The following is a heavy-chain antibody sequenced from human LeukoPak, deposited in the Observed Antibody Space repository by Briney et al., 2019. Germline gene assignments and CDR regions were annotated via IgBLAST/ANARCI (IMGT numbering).Heavy chain of an antibody. J-gene: IGHJ2*01. D-gene: IGHD7-27*01. CDR1: GFSVSNNY. CDR3: AREAGTGERWYFDL. Sequence: PGGSLRLSCAVSGFSVSNNYMNWVRQAPGKGLEWVSSIDTSTTYMTYADSVKGRFTISRDNARNSLYLQMNSLRAEDTAVYYCAREAGTGERWYFDLWGRGTLVTVSS. V-gene: IGHV3-21*01. CDR2: IDTSTTYM.